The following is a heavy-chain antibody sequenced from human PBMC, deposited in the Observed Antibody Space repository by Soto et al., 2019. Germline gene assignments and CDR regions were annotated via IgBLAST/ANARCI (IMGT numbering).Heavy chain of an antibody. V-gene: IGHV4-34*01. D-gene: IGHD6-19*01. CDR3: ARTGYSSGWYKAPFDI. CDR2: INHSGST. J-gene: IGHJ3*02. CDR1: GGSFSGYY. Sequence: SETLSLTCAVYGGSFSGYYWSWIRQPPGKGLEWIGEINHSGSTNYNPSLKSRVTISVDTSKNQFSLKLSSVTAADTAVYYCARTGYSSGWYKAPFDIWGQGTMVTV.